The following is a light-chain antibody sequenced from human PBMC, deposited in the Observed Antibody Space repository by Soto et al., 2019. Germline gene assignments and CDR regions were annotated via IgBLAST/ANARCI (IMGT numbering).Light chain of an antibody. Sequence: DIVMTQSQDSLAVSLGERTTINCKSSQSILHSPNNKDALTWYQQKPGQPPKLLINWASTRESGVPDRFSGAGSGTDFTLTISSLQAEDVAVYYCQQFYTTPTFGQGTKVDIK. V-gene: IGKV4-1*01. CDR1: QSILHSPNNKDA. CDR3: QQFYTTPT. J-gene: IGKJ1*01. CDR2: WAS.